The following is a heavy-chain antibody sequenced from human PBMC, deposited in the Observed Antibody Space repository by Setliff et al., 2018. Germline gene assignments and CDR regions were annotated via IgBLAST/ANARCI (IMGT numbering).Heavy chain of an antibody. CDR3: SRLVRFCTRTVCQRLSGNDY. CDR2: ISPYSGNA. V-gene: IGHV1-18*01. CDR1: GYTFTDFG. Sequence: ASVKVSCKASGYTFTDFGVSWVRQAPGQGLEWVGWISPYSGNAYYAPKFQGTAVMTTDTATTTAYLELRSLRSDDTAVYFCSRLVRFCTRTVCQRLSGNDYWGQGTLVTVSS. J-gene: IGHJ4*02. D-gene: IGHD2-2*01.